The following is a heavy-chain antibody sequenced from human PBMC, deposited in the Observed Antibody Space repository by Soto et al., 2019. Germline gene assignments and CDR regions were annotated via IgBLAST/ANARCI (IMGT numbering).Heavy chain of an antibody. CDR3: ARYSSNWFQTEGMDV. D-gene: IGHD6-13*01. CDR1: GDSISTYY. CDR2: IDASGNT. Sequence: SETLSLTCTVSGDSISTYYWSWIRQPAGKGLEWIGRIDASGNTNHNPSLKSRVTMSVDTSKKQFSLTLTSVTAADTAVYYCARYSSNWFQTEGMDVWGQGTTVTVSS. V-gene: IGHV4-4*07. J-gene: IGHJ6*02.